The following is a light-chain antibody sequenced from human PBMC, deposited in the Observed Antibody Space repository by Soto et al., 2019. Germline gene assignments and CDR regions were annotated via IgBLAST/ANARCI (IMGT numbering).Light chain of an antibody. J-gene: IGKJ1*01. CDR2: GVS. CDR3: QQCGSSPWT. Sequence: EIVLTQSPGTLSLSPGKGATLPCRASQTISRNFLAWYQQKPGQAPRLLIYGVSIRATGIPDRFSGSGSGTDFTLTISRLEPEDFAVYYCQQCGSSPWTFGQGTTVEIK. CDR1: QTISRNF. V-gene: IGKV3-20*01.